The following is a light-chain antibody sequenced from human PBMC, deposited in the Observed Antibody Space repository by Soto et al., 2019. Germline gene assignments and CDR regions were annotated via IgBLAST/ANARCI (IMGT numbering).Light chain of an antibody. Sequence: DIQMTQSPSTLSASVGDRVTITCRASQSISTWLAWYQQRPGKAPKLLIYKASSLESGVPSRFSGSRSGTEFTLTISSLQPDDFATYYCQQYDSSPLTFGEGTKVEIK. CDR2: KAS. J-gene: IGKJ4*01. CDR3: QQYDSSPLT. CDR1: QSISTW. V-gene: IGKV1-5*03.